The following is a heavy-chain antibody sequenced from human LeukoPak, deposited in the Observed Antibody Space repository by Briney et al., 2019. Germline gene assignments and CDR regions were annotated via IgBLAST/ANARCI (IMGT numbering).Heavy chain of an antibody. Sequence: GGSLRLSCAASGFTFSSYGMSWVRQAPGKGLEWVSGINWNGGSTGYADSVKGRFTISRDNAKDSLYLHMNSLRAEDTAMYYCARDLKYGDSYYYYIDVWGKGTTVTVSS. J-gene: IGHJ6*03. D-gene: IGHD4-17*01. V-gene: IGHV3-20*04. CDR3: ARDLKYGDSYYYYIDV. CDR2: INWNGGST. CDR1: GFTFSSYG.